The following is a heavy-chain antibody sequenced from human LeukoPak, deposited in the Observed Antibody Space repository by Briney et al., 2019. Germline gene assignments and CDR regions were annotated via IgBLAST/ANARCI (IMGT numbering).Heavy chain of an antibody. CDR3: ARSADYDFWSGPPSANHYYMDV. CDR1: GFTFSSYG. J-gene: IGHJ6*03. V-gene: IGHV3-23*01. Sequence: PGGSLRLSCAASGFTFSSYGMSWVRQAPGKGLEWVSAISGSGRSTYYADSVKGRFTISRGNSKNTLYLQMNSLRAEDTAVYYCARSADYDFWSGPPSANHYYMDVWGKGTTVTVSS. CDR2: ISGSGRST. D-gene: IGHD3-3*01.